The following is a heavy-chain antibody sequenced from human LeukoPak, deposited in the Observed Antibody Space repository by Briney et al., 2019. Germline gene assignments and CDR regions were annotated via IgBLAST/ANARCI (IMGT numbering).Heavy chain of an antibody. CDR3: ARGVSSSGYITPFDY. CDR1: GFTFSSYS. V-gene: IGHV3-21*01. CDR2: ISSSSSYI. D-gene: IGHD3-22*01. Sequence: GGSLRLSCAASGFTFSSYSMNWVRQAPGKGLEWVSSISSSSSYIYYADSVKGRFTISRDNAKNSLYLQMNSLRAEDTAVYYCARGVSSSGYITPFDYWGQGTLVTVSS. J-gene: IGHJ4*02.